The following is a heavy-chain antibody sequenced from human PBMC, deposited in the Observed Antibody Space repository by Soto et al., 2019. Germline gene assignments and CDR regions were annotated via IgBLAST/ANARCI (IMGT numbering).Heavy chain of an antibody. Sequence: EVQLLESGGGLVQPGGSLRLSCAASGFTFSSYAMSWVRQAPGKGLEWVSAISGSGGNTYYADSVKARFTISRDNSKNTLYLQMNSLRAEDTAVYYCAKSSSGEAYYYGMDVWGQGTTVTVSS. V-gene: IGHV3-23*01. J-gene: IGHJ6*02. CDR2: ISGSGGNT. CDR3: AKSSSGEAYYYGMDV. CDR1: GFTFSSYA. D-gene: IGHD3-10*01.